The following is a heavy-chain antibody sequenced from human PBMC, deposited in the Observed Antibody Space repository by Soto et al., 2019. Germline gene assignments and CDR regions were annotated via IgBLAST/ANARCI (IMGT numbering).Heavy chain of an antibody. CDR3: AGGAPDYGDYEEHAFDI. V-gene: IGHV4-59*01. D-gene: IGHD4-17*01. CDR1: GGSISSYY. J-gene: IGHJ3*02. Sequence: HVQLQESGPGLVKPSETLSLTCTVSGGSISSYYWSWIRQPPGKGLEWIGYIYYSGSTNYNPSLKSRVTTAVDTSKNQFALKLSSMTAADTAVYYCAGGAPDYGDYEEHAFDIWGQGTMVTVSS. CDR2: IYYSGST.